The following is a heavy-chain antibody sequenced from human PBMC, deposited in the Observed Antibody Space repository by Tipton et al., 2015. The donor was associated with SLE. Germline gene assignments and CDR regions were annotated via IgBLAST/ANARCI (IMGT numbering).Heavy chain of an antibody. CDR3: ASWVGNQNY. Sequence: SLRLSCAASGFAFSSSWMSWVRQAPGKGLEWVAHVNQGGSEKYYVDSVKGRFTISGDNAKNSLYLQMNSLRAEDTAVYYCASWVGNQNYWGQGTLVTVSP. CDR1: GFAFSSSW. J-gene: IGHJ4*02. V-gene: IGHV3-7*01. CDR2: VNQGGSEK. D-gene: IGHD7-27*01.